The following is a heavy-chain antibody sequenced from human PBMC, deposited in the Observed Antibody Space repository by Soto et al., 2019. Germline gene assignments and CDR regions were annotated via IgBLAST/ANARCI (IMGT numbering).Heavy chain of an antibody. CDR2: IYYSGST. CDR1: AASISNSSYP. J-gene: IGHJ6*02. V-gene: IGHV4-39*01. D-gene: IGHD3-22*01. CDR3: ARRKDYDSSGYNYYYYYGMDV. Sequence: SETMSLNYTVSAASISNSSYPRRCIRHHPGKRQEWIGSIYYSGSTYYNPSLKSRVTISVDTSKNQFSLKLSSVTAADTAVYYCARRKDYDSSGYNYYYYYGMDVWGQGTTVTVS.